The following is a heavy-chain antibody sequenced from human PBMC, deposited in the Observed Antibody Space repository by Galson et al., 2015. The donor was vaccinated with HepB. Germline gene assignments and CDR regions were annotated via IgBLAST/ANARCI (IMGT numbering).Heavy chain of an antibody. J-gene: IGHJ4*02. CDR1: GGSINSSSYY. Sequence: ETLSLTCAVSGGSINSSSYYWGWIRQPPGKGLEWIGNIYYSGSTYYNPSLKSRVTISVDTPKNQFSLKLSSVTAADTAVYYCARGPAPFGALWGQGTLVTVSS. CDR3: ARGPAPFGAL. D-gene: IGHD3-10*01. V-gene: IGHV4-39*07. CDR2: IYYSGST.